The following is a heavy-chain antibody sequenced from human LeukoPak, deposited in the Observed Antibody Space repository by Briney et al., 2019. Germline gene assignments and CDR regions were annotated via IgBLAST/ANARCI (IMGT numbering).Heavy chain of an antibody. CDR3: ARDRYDFWSGSPYGMDV. J-gene: IGHJ6*02. CDR1: GFTFSSYE. D-gene: IGHD3-3*01. CDR2: ISSSCSNM. Sequence: PGGSLRLSCAASGFTFSSYEMNSVRQAPGRGLGWVSYISSSCSNMYYEDSVKGRFTSSRDNAKNSLYLQMNSLRAEDTAVYYCARDRYDFWSGSPYGMDVWGQGTTVTVSS. V-gene: IGHV3-48*03.